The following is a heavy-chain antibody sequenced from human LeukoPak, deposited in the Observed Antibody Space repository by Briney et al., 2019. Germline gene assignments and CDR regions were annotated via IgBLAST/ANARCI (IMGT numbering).Heavy chain of an antibody. Sequence: ASVKVSCKVSGYTLTELSMLWVRQAPGKGLEWMGGFDPEDGETIYAQKFQGRVTMTEDTSTDTAYMELSSLRSEDTAVYYCATPSSGYDFLYYFDYWGQGTLVTVSS. CDR2: FDPEDGET. CDR3: ATPSSGYDFLYYFDY. D-gene: IGHD5-12*01. CDR1: GYTLTELS. V-gene: IGHV1-24*01. J-gene: IGHJ4*02.